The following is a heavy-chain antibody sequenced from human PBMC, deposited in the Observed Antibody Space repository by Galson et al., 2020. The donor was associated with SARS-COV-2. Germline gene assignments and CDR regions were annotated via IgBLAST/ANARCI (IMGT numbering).Heavy chain of an antibody. CDR3: ARDSLNHNDYGDYYYYYYMDV. CDR1: GFTFSSYS. V-gene: IGHV3-21*01. J-gene: IGHJ6*03. Sequence: GESLKISCAASGFTFSSYSMNWVRQAPGKGLEWVSSISSSSSYIYYADSVKGRFTISRDNAKNSLYLQMNSLRAEDTAVYYCARDSLNHNDYGDYYYYYYMDVWGKGTTVTVSS. D-gene: IGHD4-17*01. CDR2: ISSSSSYI.